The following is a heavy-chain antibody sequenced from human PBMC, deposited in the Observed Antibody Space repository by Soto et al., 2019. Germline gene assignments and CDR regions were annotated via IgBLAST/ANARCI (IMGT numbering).Heavy chain of an antibody. CDR3: ARDLLTIFGVVIMAYYGLAV. V-gene: IGHV1-18*01. J-gene: IGHJ6*02. CDR2: ISAYNGNT. D-gene: IGHD3-3*01. CDR1: GYTFTSYG. Sequence: GASVKVSCKASGYTFTSYGISWVRQAPGQGLEWMGWISAYNGNTNYAQKLQGRVTMTTDTSTSTAYMELRSLRSDDTAVYYCARDLLTIFGVVIMAYYGLAVWGQGTTVPVSS.